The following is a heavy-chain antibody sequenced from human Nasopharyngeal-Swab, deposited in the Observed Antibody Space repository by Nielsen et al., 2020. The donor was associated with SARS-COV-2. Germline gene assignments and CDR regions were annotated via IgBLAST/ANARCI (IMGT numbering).Heavy chain of an antibody. J-gene: IGHJ4*02. Sequence: GSLRLSCTVSGGSISSYYWSWIRQPPGKGLEWIGYIYYSGSTNYNPSLKGRVTLSVDTSENQFSLRLTSVTAADSAVYYCARQDVSGSYRFMVYWGQGTLVTVSS. V-gene: IGHV4-59*08. D-gene: IGHD3-16*02. CDR1: GGSISSYY. CDR2: IYYSGST. CDR3: ARQDVSGSYRFMVY.